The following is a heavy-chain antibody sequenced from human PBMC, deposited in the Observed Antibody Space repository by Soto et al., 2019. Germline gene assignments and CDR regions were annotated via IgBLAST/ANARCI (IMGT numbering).Heavy chain of an antibody. V-gene: IGHV3-7*01. J-gene: IGHJ5*02. Sequence: GGSLRLSCAASGFTFSSYWMTWVRQAPGKGLEWVANIKEDGSETYYVDSVKGRFTISRDNANNSLYLQMNSLRADDTALYYCARDLGYYGSGSYSCWFDPWGQGTRVTVSS. CDR1: GFTFSSYW. CDR3: ARDLGYYGSGSYSCWFDP. CDR2: IKEDGSET. D-gene: IGHD3-10*01.